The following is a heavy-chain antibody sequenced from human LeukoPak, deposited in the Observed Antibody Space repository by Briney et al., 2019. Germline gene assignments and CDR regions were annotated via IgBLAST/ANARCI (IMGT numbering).Heavy chain of an antibody. CDR2: LTGDGNT. J-gene: IGHJ4*02. CDR3: AKVKWKLIGYFDY. D-gene: IGHD1-20*01. CDR1: GFTFTSYA. Sequence: GGSLRLSCAASGFTFTSYAMSWVRQAPGKGLEWVSVLTGDGNTYYADSVKGRFTNSRDDSKNMLFLQMNSLRAEDTAVYFCAKVKWKLIGYFDYWGQGTLVTVSS. V-gene: IGHV3-23*01.